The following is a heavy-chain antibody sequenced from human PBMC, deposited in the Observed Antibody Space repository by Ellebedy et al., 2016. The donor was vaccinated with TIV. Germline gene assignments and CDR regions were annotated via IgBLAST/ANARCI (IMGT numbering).Heavy chain of an antibody. J-gene: IGHJ4*02. Sequence: MPSETLSLTCAVSGGSFSSLHWWSWVRQTPGKGLEWLGRISHRGNTDYNPSLKSRVTISVDTSKNQFSLKLSSVTAADTAVYYCARARDDSSGYYPYYFDYWGQGNLVTVSS. CDR1: GGSFSSLHW. CDR3: ARARDDSSGYYPYYFDY. D-gene: IGHD3-22*01. V-gene: IGHV4-4*02. CDR2: ISHRGNT.